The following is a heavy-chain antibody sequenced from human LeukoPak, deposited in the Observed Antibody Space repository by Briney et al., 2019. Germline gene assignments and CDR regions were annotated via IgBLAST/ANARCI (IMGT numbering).Heavy chain of an antibody. D-gene: IGHD6-19*01. CDR2: IKQDASEK. CDR1: GFTFRSYW. V-gene: IGHV3-7*03. CDR3: ARDGVLSVAGYYYYYGMHV. Sequence: GGSLRLSCAASGFTFRSYWMSWVRQAPGKGLEWVANIKQDASEKYYVDSVKGRFTISRDNAKNSLYLQMNSLRAEDTAVYYCARDGVLSVAGYYYYYGMHVWGKGTTVTVSS. J-gene: IGHJ6*04.